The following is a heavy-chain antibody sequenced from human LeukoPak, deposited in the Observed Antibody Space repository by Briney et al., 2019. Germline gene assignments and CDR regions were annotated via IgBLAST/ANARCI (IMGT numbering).Heavy chain of an antibody. J-gene: IGHJ4*02. D-gene: IGHD2-2*01. V-gene: IGHV1-18*01. CDR1: GFTFRSNG. CDR2: ISAYTGDT. CDR3: ARGCRSTCSYGLDY. Sequence: ASVKVSCKTSGFTFRSNGFTWVRQAAGQGLEWMGWISAYTGDTKSAQKFQGRITMTTDTTTSTAYMEMRSLRSDDTAVYYCARGCRSTCSYGLDYWGQGTLVTVSS.